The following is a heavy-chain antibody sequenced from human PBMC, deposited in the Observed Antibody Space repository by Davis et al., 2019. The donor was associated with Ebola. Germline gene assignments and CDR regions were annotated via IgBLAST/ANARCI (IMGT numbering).Heavy chain of an antibody. Sequence: SVKVSCKASGGTFYSYAISWVRQVPGQGLEWMGGIIPIIAREDYAQKFQGRVTISADASTDTAYMELSSLRSEDTAIYYCARGDIVTDQVEYFDYWGQGTLVAVSS. V-gene: IGHV1-69*13. D-gene: IGHD5-12*01. J-gene: IGHJ4*02. CDR3: ARGDIVTDQVEYFDY. CDR1: GGTFYSYA. CDR2: IIPIIARE.